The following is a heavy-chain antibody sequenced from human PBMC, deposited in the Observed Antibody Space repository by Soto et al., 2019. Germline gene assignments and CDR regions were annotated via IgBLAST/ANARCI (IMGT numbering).Heavy chain of an antibody. J-gene: IGHJ5*02. CDR1: GGSISSINW. Sequence: SETLSLTCAVSGGSISSINWWSWVRQPPGKGLEWIGEIYHSGSTNYNPSLKSRVTISVDKSKNQFSLKLSSVTAADTAVYYCARAHITMVRGVISVWFDPWGQGTLVTVSS. CDR3: ARAHITMVRGVISVWFDP. D-gene: IGHD3-10*01. V-gene: IGHV4-4*02. CDR2: IYHSGST.